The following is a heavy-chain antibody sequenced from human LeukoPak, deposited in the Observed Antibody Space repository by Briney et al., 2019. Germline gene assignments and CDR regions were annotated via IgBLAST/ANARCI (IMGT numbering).Heavy chain of an antibody. CDR2: INPNSGGT. V-gene: IGHV1-2*02. CDR1: GYTFSGYY. CDR3: VRGWELLHVGY. D-gene: IGHD1-26*01. Sequence: ASVKVSCKATGYTFSGYYMHWVRQAPGQGLELMGSINPNSGGTNYAQKFPGRVPMSRGRSMSTAYMEVSRLCSDVPAVYFCVRGWELLHVGYWGQGTLVTVSS. J-gene: IGHJ4*02.